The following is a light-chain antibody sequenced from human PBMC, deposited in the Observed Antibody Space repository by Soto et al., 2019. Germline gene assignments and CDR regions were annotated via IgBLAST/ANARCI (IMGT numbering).Light chain of an antibody. J-gene: IGLJ1*01. CDR1: SSDVGGYDY. Sequence: QSALTQPPSASGSPGQSVTISCTGTSSDVGGYDYVSWYQQHPGKAPKLMIYEVSKRPSGVPDRFSGSKSGNTASLTVSGLQAEDEAEYYCAAWDDSLSGGVFGTGTKLTVL. CDR2: EVS. V-gene: IGLV2-8*01. CDR3: AAWDDSLSGGV.